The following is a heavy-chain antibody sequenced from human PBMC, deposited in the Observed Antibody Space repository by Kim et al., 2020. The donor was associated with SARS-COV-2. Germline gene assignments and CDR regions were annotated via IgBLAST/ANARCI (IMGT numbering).Heavy chain of an antibody. CDR2: ISWNSGSI. V-gene: IGHV3-9*01. CDR3: AKDSGYDVNWYFDL. CDR1: GFTFDDYA. D-gene: IGHD5-12*01. J-gene: IGHJ2*01. Sequence: GGSLRLSCAASGFTFDDYAMHWVRQAPGKGLEWVSGISWNSGSIGYADSVKGRFTISRDNAKNSLYLQMNSLRAEDTALYYCAKDSGYDVNWYFDLWGRGTLVTVSS.